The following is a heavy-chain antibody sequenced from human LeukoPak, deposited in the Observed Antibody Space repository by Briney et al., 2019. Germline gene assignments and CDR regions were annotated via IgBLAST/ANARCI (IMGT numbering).Heavy chain of an antibody. V-gene: IGHV4-39*07. Sequence: SETLSLTCTVSGGSISSSSYYWGWIRQPPGKGLEWIGSIYYSGSTYYNPSLKSRVTISVDTSKNQFSLKLSSVTAADTAVYYCARVSREISSGVNWFDPWGQGTLVTVSS. J-gene: IGHJ5*02. CDR2: IYYSGST. CDR3: ARVSREISSGVNWFDP. D-gene: IGHD6-19*01. CDR1: GGSISSSSYY.